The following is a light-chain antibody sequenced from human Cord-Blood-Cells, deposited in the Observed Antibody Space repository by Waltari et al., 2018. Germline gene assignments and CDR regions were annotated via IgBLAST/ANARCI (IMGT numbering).Light chain of an antibody. Sequence: SSELTQDPAVSVALGPTVRITCQGASLRSYYASRYQQKPGQAPVLVIYGKNNRPSGIPDRFSGSSSGNTASLTITGAQAEDEADYYCNSRDSSGNHLVFGGGTKLTVL. CDR1: SLRSYY. CDR3: NSRDSSGNHLV. CDR2: GKN. J-gene: IGLJ2*01. V-gene: IGLV3-19*01.